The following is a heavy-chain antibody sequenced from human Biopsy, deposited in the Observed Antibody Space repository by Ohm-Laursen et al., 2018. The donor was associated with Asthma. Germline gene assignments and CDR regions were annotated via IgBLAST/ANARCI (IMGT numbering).Heavy chain of an antibody. CDR2: INPNSGGT. D-gene: IGHD3-10*01. Sequence: ASVKVSCNVSGYPFTDYYVHWVRQAPGQGLEWMGWINPNSGGTNYAQKFQGWVTMTRDTSISTAYMELSRLRSDDTAVYYCAREVLWFGESTNPGGMDVWGQGTTVTVSS. J-gene: IGHJ6*02. V-gene: IGHV1-2*04. CDR3: AREVLWFGESTNPGGMDV. CDR1: GYPFTDYY.